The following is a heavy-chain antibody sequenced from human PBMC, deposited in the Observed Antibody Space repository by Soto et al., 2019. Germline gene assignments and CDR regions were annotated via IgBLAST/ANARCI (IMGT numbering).Heavy chain of an antibody. J-gene: IGHJ4*02. D-gene: IGHD4-4*01. V-gene: IGHV3-NL1*01. CDR1: GFTFSSYG. CDR3: AKDSNKYSSSLRGRYFDY. Sequence: GGSLRLSCAASGFTFSSYGMHWVRQAPGKGLEWVAGISGGGSSTFYADSVKGRFTISRDNSKNTLLLQMNSLGAEDTAVYYCAKDSNKYSSSLRGRYFDYWGQGIGVTVSS. CDR2: ISGGGSST.